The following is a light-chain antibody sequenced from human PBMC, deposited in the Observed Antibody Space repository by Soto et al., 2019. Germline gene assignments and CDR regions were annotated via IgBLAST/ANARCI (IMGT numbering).Light chain of an antibody. CDR1: SNDVGTYTY. CDR3: SSYVGGYTRVV. J-gene: IGLJ2*01. CDR2: DVS. V-gene: IGLV2-11*01. Sequence: QSVLTQPRSVSGSPGQSVTISCTGTSNDVGTYTYVSWYQQYPGKAPKLMISDVSKRPSGVPDRFSGSKSGNTASLTISGLQAEDEADYYCSSYVGGYTRVVFGGGTKLTVL.